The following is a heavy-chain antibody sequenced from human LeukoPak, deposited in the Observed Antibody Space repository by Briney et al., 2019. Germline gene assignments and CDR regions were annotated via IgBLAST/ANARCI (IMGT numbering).Heavy chain of an antibody. CDR3: ARVRDGYNDAYDI. Sequence: ASVKVSCKASGYTFTSYNMHWVRQAPVQGLEWMGIIKPSGGSTTYAQKFQGRVTMTRDMSTSTLYMELSSLRSEDTAVYYCARVRDGYNDAYDIWGQGTMVTVSS. J-gene: IGHJ3*02. CDR1: GYTFTSYN. D-gene: IGHD5-24*01. V-gene: IGHV1-46*01. CDR2: IKPSGGST.